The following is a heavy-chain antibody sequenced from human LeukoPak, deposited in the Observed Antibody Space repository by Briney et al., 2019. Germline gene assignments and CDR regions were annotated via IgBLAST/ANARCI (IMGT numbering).Heavy chain of an antibody. Sequence: PSQTLSLTCTVSGDSISSDGYYWSWIRQPAGKGLEWIGRIYTSGSTNYNPSLKSRVAMSLDTSKNQFSLKLSSVTAADTAVYYCARTSLGGAWFDPWGQGTLVTVSS. CDR1: GDSISSDGYY. CDR2: IYTSGST. V-gene: IGHV4-61*02. J-gene: IGHJ5*02. CDR3: ARTSLGGAWFDP. D-gene: IGHD3-10*01.